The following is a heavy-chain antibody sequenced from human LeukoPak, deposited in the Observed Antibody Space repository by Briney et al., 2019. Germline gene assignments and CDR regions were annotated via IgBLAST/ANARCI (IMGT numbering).Heavy chain of an antibody. CDR1: GFTLTPYT. CDR3: AKAHPGFDY. V-gene: IGHV3-21*01. Sequence: PGGSLRISFAAPGFTLTPYTIEWVPPAPGKGPEWVSSIGSSSTFIYYADSVKGRFTISRDNAKNSLFLQMNSLRADDTAVYYCAKAHPGFDYWGQGTLVTVSS. J-gene: IGHJ4*02. CDR2: IGSSSTFI.